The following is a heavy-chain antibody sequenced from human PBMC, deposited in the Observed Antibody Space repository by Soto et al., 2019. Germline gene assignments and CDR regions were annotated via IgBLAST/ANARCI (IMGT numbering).Heavy chain of an antibody. CDR1: GFGFDEYG. CDR3: ARDHRWGYEYGDYGDS. V-gene: IGHV3-20*04. Sequence: EVYLVESGGGVVRPGGSLRLSCAASGFGFDEYGMSWVRQRPGKGLEWVAGINRHGDSTAYGDSVKGRFTISRDNANNYLYLQMNGLRDEDTAFYYCARDHRWGYEYGDYGDSWGQGTLVTVSS. D-gene: IGHD4-17*01. J-gene: IGHJ5*01. CDR2: INRHGDST.